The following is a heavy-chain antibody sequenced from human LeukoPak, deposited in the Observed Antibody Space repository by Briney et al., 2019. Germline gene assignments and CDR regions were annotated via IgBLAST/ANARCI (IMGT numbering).Heavy chain of an antibody. CDR3: ARVGTDFWSGYFDY. J-gene: IGHJ4*02. CDR1: GGSISSGDYY. CDR2: IYYSGST. D-gene: IGHD3-3*01. Sequence: SQTLSLTCTVSGGSISSGDYYWSWIRHPPGKGLEWIGYIYYSGSTYYNPSLKSRVTISVDTSKNQFSLKLSSVTAADTAVYYCARVGTDFWSGYFDYWGQGTLVTVSS. V-gene: IGHV4-30-4*01.